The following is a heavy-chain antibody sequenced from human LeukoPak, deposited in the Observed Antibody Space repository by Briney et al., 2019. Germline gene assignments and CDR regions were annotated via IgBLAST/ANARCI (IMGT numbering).Heavy chain of an antibody. CDR2: IKYDGSAK. CDR1: GFTLSSYW. J-gene: IGHJ4*02. D-gene: IGHD2-2*01. Sequence: GGSLRLSCAASGFTLSSYWMSWVRQAPGKGLEWVANIKYDGSAKYYVDSVKGRFTISRDDAKNSLYLEMNSLRAEDTAVYYCARDLFSRSSQEDFWGQGALVTVSS. V-gene: IGHV3-7*01. CDR3: ARDLFSRSSQEDF.